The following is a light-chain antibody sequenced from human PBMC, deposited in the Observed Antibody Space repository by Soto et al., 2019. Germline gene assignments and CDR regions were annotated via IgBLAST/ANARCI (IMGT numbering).Light chain of an antibody. CDR2: GNS. Sequence: QLVLTQPPSVSGAPGQRVTISCTGSSSNIGAGYDVHWYQQLPGTAPKLLIYGNSNRPSGVPDRFSGSKSGTSASLAITGLQAEDEADYHCQSYDSRLSGSVFGGGTKVTVL. CDR3: QSYDSRLSGSV. V-gene: IGLV1-40*01. J-gene: IGLJ3*02. CDR1: SSNIGAGYD.